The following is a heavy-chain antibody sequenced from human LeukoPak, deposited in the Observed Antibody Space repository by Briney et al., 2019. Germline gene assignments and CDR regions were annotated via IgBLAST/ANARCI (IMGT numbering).Heavy chain of an antibody. D-gene: IGHD5-12*01. CDR1: GFTFSSYA. Sequence: GGSLRLSCAASGFTFSSYATSWVRQATGNGLEWVSAISGSGGRTYYAHSVKGRFTIARDNSKKTLYLEMNSLRAEDTAVYYCGRDWLSGYDPGGVYYGMDVWGQGSTVTVCS. CDR2: ISGSGGRT. CDR3: GRDWLSGYDPGGVYYGMDV. J-gene: IGHJ6*02. V-gene: IGHV3-23*01.